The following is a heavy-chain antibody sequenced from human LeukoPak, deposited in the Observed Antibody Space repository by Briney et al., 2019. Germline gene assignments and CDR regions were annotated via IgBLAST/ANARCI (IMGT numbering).Heavy chain of an antibody. D-gene: IGHD3-22*01. CDR1: GFTFSSYW. J-gene: IGHJ4*02. V-gene: IGHV3-48*01. Sequence: GGSLRLSCAASGFTFSSYWMNWVRQAPGKGLEWVSYISSSSSTIYYADSVKGRVTISRDNAKNSLYLQMNSLRAEDTAVYYCARDRHKYNYDSSGYPPYWGQGTLVTVSS. CDR3: ARDRHKYNYDSSGYPPY. CDR2: ISSSSSTI.